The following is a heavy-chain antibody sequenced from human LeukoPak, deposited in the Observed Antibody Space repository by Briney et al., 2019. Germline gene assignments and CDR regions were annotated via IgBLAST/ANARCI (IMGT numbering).Heavy chain of an antibody. CDR2: VYYSGST. CDR1: GGSISSYY. D-gene: IGHD2-2*01. Sequence: SETLSLTCTVSGGSISSYYWSWIRQPPGKGLDWIGYVYYSGSTDYNPSLKSRVTISVDTSKNQFSLKLSSVTAADTAVYYCAREGIVVVPAAIIRLYAFDIWGQGTMVTVSS. V-gene: IGHV4-59*01. CDR3: AREGIVVVPAAIIRLYAFDI. J-gene: IGHJ3*02.